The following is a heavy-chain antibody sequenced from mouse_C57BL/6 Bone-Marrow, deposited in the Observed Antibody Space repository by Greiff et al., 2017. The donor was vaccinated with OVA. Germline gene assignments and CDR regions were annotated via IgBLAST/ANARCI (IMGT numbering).Heavy chain of an antibody. CDR2: IYPRSGNT. V-gene: IGHV1-81*01. J-gene: IGHJ2*01. CDR3: ARRGWYYFDY. Sequence: VQGVESGAELARPGASVKLSCKASGYTFTSYGISWVKQRTGQGLEWIGEIYPRSGNTYYNEKFKGKATLTADKSSSTAYMELRSLTSEDSAVYFCARRGWYYFDYWGQGTTLTVSS. CDR1: GYTFTSYG.